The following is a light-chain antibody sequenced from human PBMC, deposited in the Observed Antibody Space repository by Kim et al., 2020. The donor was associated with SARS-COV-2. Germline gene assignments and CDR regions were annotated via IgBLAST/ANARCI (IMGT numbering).Light chain of an antibody. V-gene: IGKV1-39*01. CDR2: AAS. J-gene: IGKJ2*01. Sequence: DIQMTQSSSSLSASVGDRVTIPCRASQSISSYLNWYQQKPGKAPQLLIYAASSLQSGVPSRFSGSGSGTDFTLTISSLQPEDFATYFCQQSYSTPHTFGQGTKLEI. CDR3: QQSYSTPHT. CDR1: QSISSY.